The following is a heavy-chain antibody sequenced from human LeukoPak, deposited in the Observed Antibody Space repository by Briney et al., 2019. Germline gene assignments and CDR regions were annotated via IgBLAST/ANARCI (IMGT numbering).Heavy chain of an antibody. D-gene: IGHD1-26*01. CDR1: GFTFSSYA. V-gene: IGHV3-23*01. Sequence: GGSLRLSCTASGFTFSSYAMSWVRQAPGQGLEWVAAISGSGGSTYYADSVKGRFTISRDNSKSTLYLQMNSLRVEDTALYYCAKEMSSDSGSWNGYFDYWGQGTLVTVSS. CDR2: ISGSGGST. J-gene: IGHJ4*02. CDR3: AKEMSSDSGSWNGYFDY.